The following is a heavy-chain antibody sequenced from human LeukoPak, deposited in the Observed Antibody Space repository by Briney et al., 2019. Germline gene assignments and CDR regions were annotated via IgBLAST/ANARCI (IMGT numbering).Heavy chain of an antibody. CDR2: IYHSGST. CDR1: GGSISSSNW. D-gene: IGHD6-19*01. V-gene: IGHV4-4*02. CDR3: ARDWSIAVAGGAFDI. Sequence: PSETLSLTCAVSGGSISSSNWWSWVRQPPGKGLEWIGEIYHSGSTNYNPSLKSRVTISVDKSKNQFSLKLSSVTAADTAVYYCARDWSIAVAGGAFDIWGQGTMVTVSS. J-gene: IGHJ3*02.